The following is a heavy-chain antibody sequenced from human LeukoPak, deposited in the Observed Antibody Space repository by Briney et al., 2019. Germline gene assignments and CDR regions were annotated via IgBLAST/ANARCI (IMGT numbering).Heavy chain of an antibody. CDR2: INPNSGGT. CDR3: ASGALVRSFDY. D-gene: IGHD3-10*01. Sequence: ASVKVSCKASGYTFTGYYMHWVRQAPGQGLEWMGWINPNSGGTNCAQKFQGRVTMTRDTSISTAYMELSRLRSDDTAVYYCASGALVRSFDYWGQGTLVTVSS. CDR1: GYTFTGYY. J-gene: IGHJ4*02. V-gene: IGHV1-2*02.